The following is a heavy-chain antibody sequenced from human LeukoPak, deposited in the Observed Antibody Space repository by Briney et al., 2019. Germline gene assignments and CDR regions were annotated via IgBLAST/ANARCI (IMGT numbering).Heavy chain of an antibody. J-gene: IGHJ4*02. CDR1: GGSISSSCYF. Sequence: SETLSLTCTVSGGSISSSCYFWGRIRQPPGTGLEWIGSIYYGGSTYYSPSLRSRVTISVDTSKNQFSLNLSSATAADTAVYYCARHDGRGGATMGALDYWGQGSLVTVSS. CDR2: IYYGGST. CDR3: ARHDGRGGATMGALDY. V-gene: IGHV4-39*01. D-gene: IGHD4/OR15-4a*01.